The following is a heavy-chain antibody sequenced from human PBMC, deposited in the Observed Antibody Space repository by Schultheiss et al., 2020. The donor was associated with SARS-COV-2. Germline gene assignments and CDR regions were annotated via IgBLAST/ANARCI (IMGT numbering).Heavy chain of an antibody. J-gene: IGHJ4*02. Sequence: GGSLRLSCAASGFTFSSYGMHWVRQAPGKGLEWVAHILYDGSNKYHADSVKGRFTIFRDNSKSTLFLQMNSLRGEDTAVYYCARDGVVTWTPGYFDYWGQGTLVTVSS. V-gene: IGHV3-33*08. CDR2: ILYDGSNK. CDR3: ARDGVVTWTPGYFDY. D-gene: IGHD3-16*01. CDR1: GFTFSSYG.